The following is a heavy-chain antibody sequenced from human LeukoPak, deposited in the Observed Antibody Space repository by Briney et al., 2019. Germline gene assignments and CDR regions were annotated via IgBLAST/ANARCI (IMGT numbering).Heavy chain of an antibody. V-gene: IGHV1-46*01. Sequence: ASVKVSCKASGYTFTSYGISWVRQAPGQGLEWMGIINPSGGSTSYAQKFQGRVTMTRDTSTSTVYMELSSLRSEDTAVYYCARVIAAAGHFDYWGQGTLVTVSS. D-gene: IGHD6-13*01. CDR1: GYTFTSYG. CDR2: INPSGGST. J-gene: IGHJ4*02. CDR3: ARVIAAAGHFDY.